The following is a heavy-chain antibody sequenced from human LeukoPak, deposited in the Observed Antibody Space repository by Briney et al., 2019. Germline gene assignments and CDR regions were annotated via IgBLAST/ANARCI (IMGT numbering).Heavy chain of an antibody. CDR2: IYYSGST. V-gene: IGHV4-39*07. CDR3: ARGPQIRYQLYYFDY. D-gene: IGHD2-2*01. J-gene: IGHJ4*02. CDR1: GGSISITTYY. Sequence: SETLSLTCTVSGGSISITTYYWGWIRQPPGKGLEWIGNIYYSGSTYYNPSLKSRVTISVDTSKNQFSLKLSSVTAADTAVYYCARGPQIRYQLYYFDYWGQGTLVTVSS.